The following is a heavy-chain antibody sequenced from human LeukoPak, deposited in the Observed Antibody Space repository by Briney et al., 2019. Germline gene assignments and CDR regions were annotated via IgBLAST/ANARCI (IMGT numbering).Heavy chain of an antibody. CDR2: IYYSGST. Sequence: SETLSLTCTVSGGSISSYYWSWIRQPPGKGLEWIGYIYYSGSTNYNPSLKSRVTISVDTSKNQFSLKLSSVTAADTAVYYCARAVAGSHYQKFDYWGQGTLVTVSS. J-gene: IGHJ4*02. D-gene: IGHD3-10*01. V-gene: IGHV4-59*01. CDR1: GGSISSYY. CDR3: ARAVAGSHYQKFDY.